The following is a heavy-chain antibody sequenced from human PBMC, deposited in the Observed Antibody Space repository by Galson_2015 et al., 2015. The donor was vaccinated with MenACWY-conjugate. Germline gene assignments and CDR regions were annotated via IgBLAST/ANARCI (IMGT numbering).Heavy chain of an antibody. D-gene: IGHD7-27*01. J-gene: IGHJ4*02. CDR2: IRDTGSL. Sequence: TLSLTCTVSGGSISSHYWSWFRQPPGKGLEWIAYIRDTGSLKDNPSLKSRVTMSADKSNNQFSLRLISVTAADTAVYYCARIPTWGSSFGYLDYWGQGILVAVSS. V-gene: IGHV4-59*08. CDR3: ARIPTWGSSFGYLDY. CDR1: GGSISSHY.